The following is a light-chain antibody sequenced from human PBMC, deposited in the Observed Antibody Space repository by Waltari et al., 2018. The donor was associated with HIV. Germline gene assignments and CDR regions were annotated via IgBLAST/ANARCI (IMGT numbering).Light chain of an antibody. CDR2: EVT. CDR1: INDIGGYNY. CDR3: CSYTVKSTYV. J-gene: IGLJ1*01. V-gene: IGLV2-14*01. Sequence: QSALTQPASVSGSPGQSITISCTGTINDIGGYNYVSWYQFRPGKVPKLMFYEVTQRPSGVSSRFSCSKSGNSASRTISVLLAEDEAIYYCCSYTVKSTYVFGPGTKVTVL.